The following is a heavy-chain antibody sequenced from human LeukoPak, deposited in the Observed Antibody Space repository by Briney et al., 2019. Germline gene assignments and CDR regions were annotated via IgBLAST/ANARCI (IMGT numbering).Heavy chain of an antibody. J-gene: IGHJ3*02. D-gene: IGHD1-26*01. Sequence: GGSLRLSCAASGFTFSSFAMSWVRQAPGKGLEWVSAISHIGGSTYYADSVKGRFTISRDNSKNTLYLQVNSLIIEDTAIYYCAKETGAFPTYGALDMWGQGTMVNVSS. CDR1: GFTFSSFA. CDR3: AKETGAFPTYGALDM. V-gene: IGHV3-23*01. CDR2: ISHIGGST.